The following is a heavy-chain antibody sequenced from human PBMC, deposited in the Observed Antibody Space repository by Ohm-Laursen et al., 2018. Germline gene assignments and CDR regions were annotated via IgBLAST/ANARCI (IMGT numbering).Heavy chain of an antibody. Sequence: SLRLSCAASGFTFSTYWMNWVRQAPGKGLEWVANINQDGSEKYFLDSVKGRFTFSRDNAKNSVSLQMNSLRGEDTAVYYCARGSGTPWGLYFDHWGQGALVTVSS. CDR3: ARGSGTPWGLYFDH. CDR2: INQDGSEK. CDR1: GFTFSTYW. V-gene: IGHV3-7*01. J-gene: IGHJ4*02. D-gene: IGHD1/OR15-1a*01.